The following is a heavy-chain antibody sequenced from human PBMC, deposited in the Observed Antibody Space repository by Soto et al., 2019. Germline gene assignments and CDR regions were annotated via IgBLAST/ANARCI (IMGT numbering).Heavy chain of an antibody. D-gene: IGHD2-8*01. CDR2: IGRSGSPI. J-gene: IGHJ5*02. V-gene: IGHV3-11*01. Sequence: GGSLRLSCAASGFIFSDYYMTWIRQAPGKGLEWVSYIGRSGSPIYYADSVKGRFTISRDNAKNSLYLQMNSLRAEDTAVYYCVRYAVLTSDNWFDPWGQGTLVTVSS. CDR1: GFIFSDYY. CDR3: VRYAVLTSDNWFDP.